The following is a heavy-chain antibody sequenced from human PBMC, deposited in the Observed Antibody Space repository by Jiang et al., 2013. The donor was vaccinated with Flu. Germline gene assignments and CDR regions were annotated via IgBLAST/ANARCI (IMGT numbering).Heavy chain of an antibody. CDR1: GGSIRSGGYY. J-gene: IGHJ6*02. CDR3: AREESIMVRGVNGMDV. Sequence: PGLVKPSQTLSLTCSVSGGSIRSGGYYWSWIHQNPGKGLEWIGYXFYSGTTSYNPSLQSRVTISVDTSKNQFSLTLSAVTAADTAVYYCAREESIMVRGVNGMDVWGQGTTVTVSS. D-gene: IGHD3-10*01. CDR2: XFYSGTT. V-gene: IGHV4-31*03.